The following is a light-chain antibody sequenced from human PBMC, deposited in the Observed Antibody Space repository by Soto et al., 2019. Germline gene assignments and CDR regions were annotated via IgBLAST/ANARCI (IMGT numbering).Light chain of an antibody. Sequence: QSALTQPASVSGSPGQSITISCTGTSSDFGIYKYVSWYQQYPGKAPKLLIYEVNNRPSGVSNRFSASKSDNTASLTISGLQAEDEADYYCSSYISSTTRVFGGGTKLTVL. J-gene: IGLJ3*02. CDR2: EVN. V-gene: IGLV2-14*01. CDR3: SSYISSTTRV. CDR1: SSDFGIYKY.